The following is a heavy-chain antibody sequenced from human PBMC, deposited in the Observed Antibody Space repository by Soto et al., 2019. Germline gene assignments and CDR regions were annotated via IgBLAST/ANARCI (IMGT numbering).Heavy chain of an antibody. CDR1: GFSFSSYS. Sequence: EVQLVESGGGLVKPGGSLRLSCAASGFSFSSYSMNWVRQAPGKGLEWVSSISSSASHINYADSVKGRFTISRDNAKNSLYLQMNSLRAEDTAVYYCARGYTGYCSGGTCYWFGPWGQGTLVTVSS. J-gene: IGHJ5*02. V-gene: IGHV3-21*01. D-gene: IGHD2-15*01. CDR3: ARGYTGYCSGGTCYWFGP. CDR2: ISSSASHI.